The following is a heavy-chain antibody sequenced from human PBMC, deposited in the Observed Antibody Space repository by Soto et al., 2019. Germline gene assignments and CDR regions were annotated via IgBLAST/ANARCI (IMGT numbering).Heavy chain of an antibody. CDR3: ARDLTIFGVVTLGDYGMDV. V-gene: IGHV1-69*13. CDR2: IIPIFGTA. J-gene: IGHJ6*02. CDR1: GGTFSSYA. Sequence: GASVKVSCKASGGTFSSYAISWVRQAPGQGLEWMGGIIPIFGTANYAQKFQGRVTITADESTSTAYMELSSLRSEDTAVYYCARDLTIFGVVTLGDYGMDVWGQGTTVTVSS. D-gene: IGHD3-3*01.